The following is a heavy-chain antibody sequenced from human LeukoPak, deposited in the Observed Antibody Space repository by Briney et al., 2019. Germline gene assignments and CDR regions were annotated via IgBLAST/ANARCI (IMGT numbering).Heavy chain of an antibody. V-gene: IGHV1-18*01. Sequence: ASVKVSCKASGYTFTSYGISWVRQAPGQGLEWMGWIGAYNGNTNYAQKLQGRVTMTTDTSTGTAYMELRSLRSDDTAVYYCARGYSGSNSGWFDPWGQGTLVTVSS. CDR3: ARGYSGSNSGWFDP. CDR2: IGAYNGNT. J-gene: IGHJ5*02. CDR1: GYTFTSYG. D-gene: IGHD1-26*01.